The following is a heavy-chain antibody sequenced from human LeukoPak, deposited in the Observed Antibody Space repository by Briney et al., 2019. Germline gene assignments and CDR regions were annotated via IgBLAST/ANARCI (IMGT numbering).Heavy chain of an antibody. J-gene: IGHJ6*02. CDR3: ATRGYTDSSLYYYYGMDV. CDR1: GGSIRDYY. Sequence: SETLSLTCSVSGGSIRDYYWSWLRQPPGKGLEWIGYIYYSGGTNYNPSLKSRVTISVDTSKNQFSLKLNSVTAADTAVYYCATRGYTDSSLYYYYGMDVWGQGTTVTVSS. D-gene: IGHD6-13*01. CDR2: IYYSGGT. V-gene: IGHV4-59*01.